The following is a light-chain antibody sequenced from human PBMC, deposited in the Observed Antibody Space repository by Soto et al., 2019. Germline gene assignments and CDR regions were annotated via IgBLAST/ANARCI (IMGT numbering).Light chain of an antibody. Sequence: DIQMTQSPSSLSTSVGDRVTITCRASQGISTYLAWYQQKPGKAPKLLIYAASTLQSGVPSRFSGSGSGTDFTLTISSLQPEDVATYYCQKYNSAPQPFGQATKVEIK. CDR3: QKYNSAPQP. V-gene: IGKV1-27*01. CDR2: AAS. CDR1: QGISTY. J-gene: IGKJ1*01.